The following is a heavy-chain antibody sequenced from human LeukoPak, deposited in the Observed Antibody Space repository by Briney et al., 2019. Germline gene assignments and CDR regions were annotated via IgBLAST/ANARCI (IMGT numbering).Heavy chain of an antibody. Sequence: PGGSLRLSCAASGFTFDDYGMSWVRQAPGKGLEWVSGINWNGGSTGYADSVKGRFTISRDNAKNSLYLQMNSLRAEDTALYYCARQQAGYIGDAFDIWGLGTMVTVSS. J-gene: IGHJ3*02. CDR2: INWNGGST. D-gene: IGHD5-24*01. CDR3: ARQQAGYIGDAFDI. CDR1: GFTFDDYG. V-gene: IGHV3-20*04.